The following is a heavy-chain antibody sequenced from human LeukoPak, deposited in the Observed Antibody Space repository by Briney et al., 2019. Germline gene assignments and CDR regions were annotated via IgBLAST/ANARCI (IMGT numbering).Heavy chain of an antibody. CDR1: GFTFSSYG. CDR2: ISGSGGST. Sequence: GGSLRLSCAASGFTFSSYGMSWVRQAPGKGREWVSAISGSGGSTYYADSVKGRFTISRDNSKNTLYLQMNSLRAEDTAVYYCARKGGADFWSGYLFEGVGRNWFDPWGQGTLVTVSS. D-gene: IGHD3-3*01. J-gene: IGHJ5*02. CDR3: ARKGGADFWSGYLFEGVGRNWFDP. V-gene: IGHV3-23*01.